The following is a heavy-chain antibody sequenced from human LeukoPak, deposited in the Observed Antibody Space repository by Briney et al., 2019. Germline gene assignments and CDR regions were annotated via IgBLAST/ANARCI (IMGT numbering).Heavy chain of an antibody. CDR3: ARESARSWFGEYYFDY. V-gene: IGHV3-30*03. CDR2: ISYDGSNK. Sequence: GGSLRLSCAASGFTFSSYGMHWVRQAPGKGLEWVAVISYDGSNKYYADSVKGRFTISRDDSKNTLYLQMNSLRAEDTAVYYCARESARSWFGEYYFDYWGQGTLVIVSS. D-gene: IGHD3-10*01. J-gene: IGHJ4*02. CDR1: GFTFSSYG.